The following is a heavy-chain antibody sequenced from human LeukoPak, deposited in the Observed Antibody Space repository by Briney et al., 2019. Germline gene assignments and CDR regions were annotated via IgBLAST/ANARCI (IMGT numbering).Heavy chain of an antibody. CDR1: GFTFSSYT. D-gene: IGHD5-18*01. CDR3: ARDPGYSYGNPVDY. CDR2: ISRDGLYK. Sequence: GESLRLSCAASGFTFSSYTVNWVRQAPGKGLEWVSFISRDGLYKSYADSVKGRFTISRDNAKNSLHLQMNSLRVEDTAVYYCARDPGYSYGNPVDYWGQGTLVTVSS. V-gene: IGHV3-21*01. J-gene: IGHJ4*02.